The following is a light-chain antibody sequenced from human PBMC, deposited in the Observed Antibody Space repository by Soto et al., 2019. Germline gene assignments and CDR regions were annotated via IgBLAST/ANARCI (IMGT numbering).Light chain of an antibody. CDR1: TGTVTSGHF. Sequence: QTVVTQEPSLTVSPGGTVTLTCGSSTGTVTSGHFPYWFQQKPDQAPRALIFDTRNKHSWTPARFSGSLLGGKAALTLSGAEPEDEATYYCLLYYDVIRVFGGGTKLTVL. V-gene: IGLV7-46*01. CDR3: LLYYDVIRV. J-gene: IGLJ2*01. CDR2: DTR.